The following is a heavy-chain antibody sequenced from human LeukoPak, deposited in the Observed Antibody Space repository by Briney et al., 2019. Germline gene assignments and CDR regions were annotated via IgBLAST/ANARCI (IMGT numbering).Heavy chain of an antibody. J-gene: IGHJ1*01. CDR1: GFTFSSYW. V-gene: IGHV3-74*01. Sequence: GGSLRLSCAASGFTFSSYWMHWVRQAPGKGLVWVSRINSDGSSTSYADSVKGRFTISRDNAKNTLYLQMNSLRAEDTAAYYCARGTLYGGNPYFQHWGQGTLVTVSS. CDR2: INSDGSST. CDR3: ARGTLYGGNPYFQH. D-gene: IGHD4-23*01.